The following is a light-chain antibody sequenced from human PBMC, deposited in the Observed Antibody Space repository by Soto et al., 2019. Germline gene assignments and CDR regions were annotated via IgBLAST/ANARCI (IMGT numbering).Light chain of an antibody. J-gene: IGKJ5*01. Sequence: EVKLTQSTATLSLCPGETATLSYRASQNVDKFLAWYQQRPGQPPRLLIFDSSNRATGVPVRFSGSGSGTVFTLTIGSLEPEDSAVYYCQQRKNWPPITFGQGTRLEIK. V-gene: IGKV3-11*01. CDR1: QNVDKF. CDR3: QQRKNWPPIT. CDR2: DSS.